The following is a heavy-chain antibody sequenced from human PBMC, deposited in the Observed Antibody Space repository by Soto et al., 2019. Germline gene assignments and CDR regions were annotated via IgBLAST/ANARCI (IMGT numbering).Heavy chain of an antibody. CDR3: ARAGGWRGDYDFWSGYYTGYYMDV. CDR2: IWYDGSNK. D-gene: IGHD3-3*01. Sequence: HPGGSLRLSCAASGFTFSSYGMHWVRQAPGKGLEWVAVIWYDGSNKYYADSVKGRFTISRDNSKNTLYLQMNSLRAEDTAVYYCARAGGWRGDYDFWSGYYTGYYMDVWGKGTTVTVSS. V-gene: IGHV3-33*01. J-gene: IGHJ6*03. CDR1: GFTFSSYG.